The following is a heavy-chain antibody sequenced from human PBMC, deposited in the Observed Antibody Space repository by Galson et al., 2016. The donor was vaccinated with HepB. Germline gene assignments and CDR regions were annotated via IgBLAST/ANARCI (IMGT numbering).Heavy chain of an antibody. J-gene: IGHJ3*02. CDR2: INHRGST. V-gene: IGHV4-34*01. CDR1: GGSFSDYY. Sequence: SETLSLTCAVYGGSFSDYYWSWIRQSPGKGLEWIGDINHRGSTNYNPSLKSRLTISVDTSNNQLSLKLNSVTAADTAVYYCARGGGRFKGRFFDWPRKPWDIWGQGTMVTVSS. D-gene: IGHD3-9*01. CDR3: ARGGGRFKGRFFDWPRKPWDI.